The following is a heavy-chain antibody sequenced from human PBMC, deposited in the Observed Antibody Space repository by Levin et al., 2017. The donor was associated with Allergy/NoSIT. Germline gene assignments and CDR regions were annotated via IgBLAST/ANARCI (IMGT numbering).Heavy chain of an antibody. CDR2: ITSSSSYT. V-gene: IGHV3-11*03. Sequence: GGSLRLSCAASGFLFSDYYMSWIRQAPGKGLQWVSYITSSSSYTNYADSVKGRFTISRDNAKNSLYLQMNSLRAEDTAVYYCARTMVPHNYYYGMDVWGQGTTVTVSS. J-gene: IGHJ6*02. CDR1: GFLFSDYY. CDR3: ARTMVPHNYYYGMDV. D-gene: IGHD4/OR15-4a*01.